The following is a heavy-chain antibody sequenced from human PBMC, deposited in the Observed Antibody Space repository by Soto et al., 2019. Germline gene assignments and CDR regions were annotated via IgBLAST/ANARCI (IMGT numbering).Heavy chain of an antibody. CDR3: ARDRGVSSGWYQDYYYYYGMDV. D-gene: IGHD6-19*01. J-gene: IGHJ6*02. CDR1: GFTFSYYY. CDR2: ISSSGSTI. Sequence: GGSLRLSCAASGFTFSYYYMIWIRQAPGKGLEWVSYISSSGSTIYYADSVKGRFTISRDNAKNSLYLQMNSLRAEDTAVYYCARDRGVSSGWYQDYYYYYGMDVWGQGTTVTVSS. V-gene: IGHV3-11*01.